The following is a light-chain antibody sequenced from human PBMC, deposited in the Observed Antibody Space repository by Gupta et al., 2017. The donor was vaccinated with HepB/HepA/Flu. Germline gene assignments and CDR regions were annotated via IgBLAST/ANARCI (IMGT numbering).Light chain of an antibody. CDR2: KDS. J-gene: IGLJ2*01. CDR3: QSADSSGPHVV. Sequence: SYELTQPPSVSVSPGQTARITCAGDALPKQYAYWYQQKPGQAPVLVIYKDSERPSGIPERFSGSSSGTTVTLTISGVQAEDGADYSGQSADSSGPHVVFGGGTKLTVL. V-gene: IGLV3-25*03. CDR1: ALPKQY.